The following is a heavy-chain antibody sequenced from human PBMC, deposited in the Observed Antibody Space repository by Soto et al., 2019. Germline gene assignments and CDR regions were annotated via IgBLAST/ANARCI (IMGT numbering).Heavy chain of an antibody. J-gene: IGHJ5*02. CDR1: GYTFTSYG. D-gene: IGHD2-8*01. CDR3: ARNPRGGSVLMVSDP. V-gene: IGHV1-18*01. CDR2: ISAYNGNT. Sequence: QVQLVQSGAEVKKPGASVKVSCKASGYTFTSYGISWVRQAPGQGLEWMGWISAYNGNTNYAQKRQGRVTMTTDTSTSTAYMELRSLRSDDTAVYYCARNPRGGSVLMVSDPWGQGTLVTVSS.